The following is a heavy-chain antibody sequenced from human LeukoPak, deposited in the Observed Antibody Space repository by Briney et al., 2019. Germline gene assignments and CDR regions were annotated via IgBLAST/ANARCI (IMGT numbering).Heavy chain of an antibody. CDR2: IYYSGST. J-gene: IGHJ5*02. V-gene: IGHV4-39*01. CDR1: GGSISSSSYY. Sequence: KSSGTLSLTCAVSGGSISSSSYYWGWIRQPPGKGLEWIGSIYYSGSTYYNPSLKSRVTISVDTSKNQFSLKLSSVTAADTAVYYCATRIIAVAGTSWFDPWGQGTLVTVSS. D-gene: IGHD6-19*01. CDR3: ATRIIAVAGTSWFDP.